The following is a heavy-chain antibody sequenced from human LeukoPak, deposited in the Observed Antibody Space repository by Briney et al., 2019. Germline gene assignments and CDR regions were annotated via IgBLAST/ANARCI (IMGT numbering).Heavy chain of an antibody. Sequence: PGGSLRLSCAASGFTFDDHTMHWARQAPGKGLEWVSLISWDGGSTYYADYVKGRVTNSRDNSKNSLYLQMNSLRTEDTALYYCAKDIRRVGYSSGWYYFDYWGQGTLVTVSS. CDR1: GFTFDDHT. D-gene: IGHD6-19*01. J-gene: IGHJ4*02. V-gene: IGHV3-43*01. CDR3: AKDIRRVGYSSGWYYFDY. CDR2: ISWDGGST.